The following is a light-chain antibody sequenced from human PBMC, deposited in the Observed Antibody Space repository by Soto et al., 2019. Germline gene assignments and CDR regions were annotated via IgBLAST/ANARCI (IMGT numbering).Light chain of an antibody. Sequence: EIVMTQSPATLSVSPGERATLSCRASQSGSSNLAWYQQKPGQAPRLLVYRASTRATGIPARFSGGGSGTEFTLTISSLQSEDFAVYYCQQYDNWPPFTFGQGTHLEIK. CDR1: QSGSSN. CDR3: QQYDNWPPFT. V-gene: IGKV3-15*01. J-gene: IGKJ2*01. CDR2: RAS.